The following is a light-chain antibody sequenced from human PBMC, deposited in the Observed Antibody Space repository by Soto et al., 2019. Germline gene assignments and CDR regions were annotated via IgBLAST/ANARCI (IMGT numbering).Light chain of an antibody. CDR2: GAS. CDR3: QQYNNWPPLT. CDR1: QSVSSN. J-gene: IGKJ4*01. V-gene: IGKV3-15*01. Sequence: EIVMTQSPATLSVSPGERATFSCRASQSVSSNLAWYQQKPGQAPRLLIYGASTRATGIPARFSGSGSGTEFTLIISSLQSEDFAVYYCQQYNNWPPLTFGGGTKVEIK.